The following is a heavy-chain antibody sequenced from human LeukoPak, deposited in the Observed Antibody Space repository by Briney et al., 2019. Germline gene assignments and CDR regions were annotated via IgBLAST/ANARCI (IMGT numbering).Heavy chain of an antibody. V-gene: IGHV4-59*08. CDR2: IYYSGST. D-gene: IGHD4-23*01. J-gene: IGHJ3*02. CDR1: GGSISSCY. Sequence: SETLSLTCTVSGGSISSCYWSWIRQPPGKGLELIGYIYYSGSTNYNPSLKSRVTISVDTSKNQFSLKLSSVTAADTAVYYCARHRQDYGGNSGRHAFDIWGQGTMVTVSS. CDR3: ARHRQDYGGNSGRHAFDI.